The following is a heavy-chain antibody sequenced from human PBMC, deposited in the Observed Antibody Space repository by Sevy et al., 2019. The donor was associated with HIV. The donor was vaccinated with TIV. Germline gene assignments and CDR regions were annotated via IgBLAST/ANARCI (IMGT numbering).Heavy chain of an antibody. CDR3: ARDLPYCRGGSCYSPAGWLDP. J-gene: IGHJ5*02. Sequence: SETLSLTCSVSGGSISSGGYYWSWIRQHPGKGLEWIGYIYYSGSTFYNPSLKSRVSISVDTSKNQFSLGLSSLTAADTAVYYCARDLPYCRGGSCYSPAGWLDPWGQGILVTVSS. CDR2: IYYSGST. V-gene: IGHV4-31*03. CDR1: GGSISSGGYY. D-gene: IGHD2-15*01.